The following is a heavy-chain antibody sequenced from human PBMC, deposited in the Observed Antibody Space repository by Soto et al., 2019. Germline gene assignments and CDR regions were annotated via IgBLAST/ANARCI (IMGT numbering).Heavy chain of an antibody. CDR2: IYPGDSDT. J-gene: IGHJ6*02. CDR3: ARDLSSSNGMDV. CDR1: GYSFSSHW. D-gene: IGHD2-2*01. Sequence: PGESLKISCKGSGYSFSSHWIGWVRQMPGKGLEWMEIIYPGDSDTRYSSSFQGQVTISVDKSISTAYLQWGSLKASDTAMYYCARDLSSSNGMDVWGQGTTVTVSS. V-gene: IGHV5-51*01.